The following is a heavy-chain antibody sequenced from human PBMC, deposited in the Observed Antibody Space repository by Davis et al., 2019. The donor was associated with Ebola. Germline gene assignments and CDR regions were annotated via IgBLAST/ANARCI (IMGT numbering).Heavy chain of an antibody. Sequence: AASVKVSCKASGYTFTNYGITWVRQAPGQGLEWMGGIIPIFGTANYAQKFQGRVTITADESTSTAYMKLSSLRSEDTAVYYCATDASPGIAVAAWYFDLWGRGTLVTVSS. CDR3: ATDASPGIAVAAWYFDL. CDR1: GYTFTNYG. V-gene: IGHV1-69*13. CDR2: IIPIFGTA. D-gene: IGHD6-19*01. J-gene: IGHJ2*01.